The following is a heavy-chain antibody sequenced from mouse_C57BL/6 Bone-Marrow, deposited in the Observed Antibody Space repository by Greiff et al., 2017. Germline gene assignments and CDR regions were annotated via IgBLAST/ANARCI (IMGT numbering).Heavy chain of an antibody. CDR3: AREGSYYGSSRYWYFDV. Sequence: QVHVKQSGAELVKPGASVKISCKASGYAFSSYWMNWVKQRPGKGLEWIGQIYPGDGDTNYNGKFKGKATLTADKSSSTAYMQLSSLTSEDSAVYFCAREGSYYGSSRYWYFDVWGTGTTVTVSS. CDR2: IYPGDGDT. V-gene: IGHV1-80*01. J-gene: IGHJ1*03. D-gene: IGHD1-1*01. CDR1: GYAFSSYW.